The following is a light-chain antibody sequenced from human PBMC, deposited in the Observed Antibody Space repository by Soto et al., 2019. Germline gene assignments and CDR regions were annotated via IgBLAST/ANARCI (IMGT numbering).Light chain of an antibody. CDR3: SSYRSSSTPVV. CDR2: DVS. V-gene: IGLV2-14*01. Sequence: QSALTQPASVSGSPGQSITISCTGTSGDIGGYDYVSWYQQHPGKAPKLMIYDVSNRPSGISNRFSGSKSGNTASLTISGLQAEDEGDYYCSSYRSSSTPVVFGTGTQLTVL. J-gene: IGLJ7*01. CDR1: SGDIGGYDY.